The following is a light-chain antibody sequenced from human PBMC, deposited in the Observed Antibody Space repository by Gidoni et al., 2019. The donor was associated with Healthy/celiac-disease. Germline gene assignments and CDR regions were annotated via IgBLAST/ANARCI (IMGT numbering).Light chain of an antibody. CDR1: ALPKQY. CDR2: KDS. V-gene: IGLV3-25*03. Sequence: SSELTSPPSVSVSPGQTARITCSGDALPKQYAYWYQQKPGQAPVLVIYKDSERPSGIPERFSGSSSGTTVTLAISGVQAEDEADYYCQSADSSGTYVVFGGGTKLTVL. CDR3: QSADSSGTYVV. J-gene: IGLJ2*01.